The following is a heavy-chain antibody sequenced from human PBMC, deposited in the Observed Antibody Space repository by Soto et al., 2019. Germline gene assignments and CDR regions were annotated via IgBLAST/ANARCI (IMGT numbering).Heavy chain of an antibody. Sequence: SETLSLTCTVSGVSIISYFWSWIRQAPGRGLEWIGYTYHRGSTNYSPSLKSRVAISLDTSENQFSLKVNSVTAADTAVYYCARIGGYHGPLDYWGQGTPVTVS. CDR2: TYHRGST. CDR1: GVSIISYF. V-gene: IGHV4-59*01. D-gene: IGHD6-25*01. J-gene: IGHJ4*02. CDR3: ARIGGYHGPLDY.